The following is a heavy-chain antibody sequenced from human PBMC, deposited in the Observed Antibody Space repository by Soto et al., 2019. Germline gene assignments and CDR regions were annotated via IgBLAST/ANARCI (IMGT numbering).Heavy chain of an antibody. CDR2: INWDNNE. D-gene: IGHD2-21*01. CDR3: ARIPHYSDSYYMDY. Sequence: SGPTLVNPTQTLTLTCTFSGFSLSTLGTCVAWIRQPPGKALEWLALINWDNNEYYSTSLKTRLTISRDTSKNQVVLTMTSVDPVDTATYYCARIPHYSDSYYMDYWGQGTLVTVSS. CDR1: GFSLSTLGTC. J-gene: IGHJ4*02. V-gene: IGHV2-70*13.